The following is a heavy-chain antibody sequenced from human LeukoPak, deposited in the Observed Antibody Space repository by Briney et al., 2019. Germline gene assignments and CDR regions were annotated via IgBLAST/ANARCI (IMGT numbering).Heavy chain of an antibody. CDR3: ARGGYYASGSYYPYHY. CDR2: INHSGST. V-gene: IGHV4-34*01. D-gene: IGHD3-10*01. J-gene: IGHJ4*02. Sequence: SETLSLTCAVYGGSFSGYYWSWIRQPPGKGLEWIGEINHSGSTNYNPSLKSRVTISVDTSKNQFSLKLSSVTAADTAVYYCARGGYYASGSYYPYHYWGQGTLVTVSS. CDR1: GGSFSGYY.